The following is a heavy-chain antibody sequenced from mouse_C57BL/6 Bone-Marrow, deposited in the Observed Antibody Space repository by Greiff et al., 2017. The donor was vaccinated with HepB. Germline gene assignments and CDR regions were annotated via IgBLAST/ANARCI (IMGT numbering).Heavy chain of an antibody. D-gene: IGHD1-1*01. CDR1: GYSFTDYN. CDR2: INPNYGTT. CDR3: AREGLGTTVVARSHFDY. V-gene: IGHV1-39*01. Sequence: VQLKESGPELVKPGASVKISCKASGYSFTDYNMNWVKQSNGKSLEWIGVINPNYGTTSYNQKFKGKATLTVDQSSSTAYIQLNSLTSEDSAVYYCAREGLGTTVVARSHFDYGGQGTTLTVTA. J-gene: IGHJ2*01.